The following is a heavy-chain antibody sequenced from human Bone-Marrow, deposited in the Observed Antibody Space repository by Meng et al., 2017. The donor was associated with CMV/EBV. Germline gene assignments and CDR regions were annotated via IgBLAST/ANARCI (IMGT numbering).Heavy chain of an antibody. Sequence: SVKVSCKASGGTFSRYAISWVRQAPGQGLEWMGGVIPILGIANYAQKFQGRVAITADKSTSTAYMELSSLRSEDTAVYYCASHIAARSPAFWLAFDIWGQGTMVTVSS. CDR3: ASHIAARSPAFWLAFDI. D-gene: IGHD6-6*01. V-gene: IGHV1-69*10. J-gene: IGHJ3*02. CDR1: GGTFSRYA. CDR2: VIPILGIA.